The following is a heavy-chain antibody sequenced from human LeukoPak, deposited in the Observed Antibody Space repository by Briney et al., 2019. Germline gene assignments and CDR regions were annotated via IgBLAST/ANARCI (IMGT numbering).Heavy chain of an antibody. CDR2: ISYDGSNK. D-gene: IGHD5-18*01. Sequence: GGSLRLSCAASGFTFSSYSMNWVRQAPGKGLEWVAVISYDGSNKYYADPVKGRFTISRDNSRTTLYLQMNSLRAEDTAVYHCARLYSYGYHLDYWGQGTLVTVSS. CDR3: ARLYSYGYHLDY. J-gene: IGHJ4*02. CDR1: GFTFSSYS. V-gene: IGHV3-30*03.